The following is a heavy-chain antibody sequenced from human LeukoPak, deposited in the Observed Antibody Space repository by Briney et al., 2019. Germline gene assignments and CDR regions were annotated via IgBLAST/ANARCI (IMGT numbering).Heavy chain of an antibody. CDR1: GGSISSGSYY. CDR2: IYTSGST. D-gene: IGHD3-22*01. CDR3: ARATRVGYYDGSGYYY. Sequence: PSETLSLTCTVSGGSISSGSYYWSWIRQPAGKGLEWIGRIYTSGSTNYNPSLKSRVTISVDTSKNQFSLKLSSVTAADTAVYYCARATRVGYYDGSGYYYWGQGTLVTVSS. J-gene: IGHJ4*02. V-gene: IGHV4-61*02.